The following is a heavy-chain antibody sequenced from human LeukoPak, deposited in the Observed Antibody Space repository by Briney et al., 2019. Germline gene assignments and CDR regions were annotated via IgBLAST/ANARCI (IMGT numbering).Heavy chain of an antibody. Sequence: GGSLRLSCAASGFTFSSYSMNWVRQAPGKGLEWVSSISSSSSYIYYADSVKGRLTISRDNAKNSLYLQMNSLRAEDTAVYYCARDMLDIVVVPAAMEGPKGAFDIWGQGTMVTVSS. CDR2: ISSSSSYI. V-gene: IGHV3-21*01. J-gene: IGHJ3*02. D-gene: IGHD2-2*03. CDR3: ARDMLDIVVVPAAMEGPKGAFDI. CDR1: GFTFSSYS.